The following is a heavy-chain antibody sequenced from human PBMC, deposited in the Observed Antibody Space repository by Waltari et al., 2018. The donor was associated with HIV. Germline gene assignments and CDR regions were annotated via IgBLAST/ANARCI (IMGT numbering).Heavy chain of an antibody. D-gene: IGHD1-7*01. J-gene: IGHJ4*02. CDR2: TRYSSGRTI. CDR1: GLIFPSYS. CDR3: AGGKTGTTEGGLDD. V-gene: IGHV3-48*04. Sequence: EVQLVESGGGLVQPGGSVRLSCAASGLIFPSYSMNWGRQDAGKGMWWVSYTRYSSGRTIYYAESVKGRFTISRDNAKTSLDLQMSRLRADETAVYYCAGGKTGTTEGGLDDWGRGTLVTVSS.